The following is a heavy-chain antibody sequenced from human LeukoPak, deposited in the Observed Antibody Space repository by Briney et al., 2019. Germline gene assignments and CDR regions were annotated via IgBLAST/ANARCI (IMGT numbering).Heavy chain of an antibody. CDR3: ARGPAYCGGDCYLGPFDY. J-gene: IGHJ4*02. CDR1: GGTFSSYA. D-gene: IGHD2-21*02. CDR2: IIPIFGTA. Sequence: SVKVSCKASGGTFSSYAISWVRQAPGQGLEWMGGIIPIFGTANYAQKFQGRVTITADESTSTAYMELSSLRSEDAAVYYCARGPAYCGGDCYLGPFDYWGQGTLVTVSS. V-gene: IGHV1-69*13.